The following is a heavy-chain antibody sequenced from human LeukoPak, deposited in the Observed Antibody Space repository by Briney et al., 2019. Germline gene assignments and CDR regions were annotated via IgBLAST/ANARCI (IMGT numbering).Heavy chain of an antibody. CDR2: ICYSGST. V-gene: IGHV4-59*01. CDR1: GGSISSYY. CDR3: ARDGFFLEAFDI. Sequence: SETLSLTCTVSGGSISSYYWSWIRQPPGKGLEWIGYICYSGSTNYNPSLKSRVTISVDTSKNQFSLKLSSVTAADTAVYYCARDGFFLEAFDIWGQGTMVTVSS. D-gene: IGHD3-10*01. J-gene: IGHJ3*02.